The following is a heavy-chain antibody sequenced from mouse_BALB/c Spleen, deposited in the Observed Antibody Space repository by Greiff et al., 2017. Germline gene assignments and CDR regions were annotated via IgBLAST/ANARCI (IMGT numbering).Heavy chain of an antibody. Sequence: EVHLVESGGGLVQPGGSLRLSCATSGFTFTDYYTSWVRQPPGKALEWLGFIRNKANGYTTEYSASVKGRFTISRDNSQSILYLQMNTLRAEDSATYYCAREDYDGNYFDYWGQGTTLTVSS. CDR1: GFTFTDYY. J-gene: IGHJ2*01. CDR3: AREDYDGNYFDY. CDR2: IRNKANGYTT. V-gene: IGHV7-3*02. D-gene: IGHD2-4*01.